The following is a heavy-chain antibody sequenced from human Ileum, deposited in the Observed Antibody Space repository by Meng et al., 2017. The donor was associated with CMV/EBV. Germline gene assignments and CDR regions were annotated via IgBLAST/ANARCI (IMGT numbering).Heavy chain of an antibody. D-gene: IGHD4-23*01. CDR1: GFSFINYA. Sequence: GESLKISCAASGFSFINYAMTWVRQAPGKGLEWVSGISSGGYTYYTDSVKGRFTISRDTSKNTLVLQMNSLRAEDTAVYYCAKGSTGGNPCSDAFAIWGQGTMVTVSS. J-gene: IGHJ3*02. CDR2: ISSGGYT. CDR3: AKGSTGGNPCSDAFAI. V-gene: IGHV3-23*01.